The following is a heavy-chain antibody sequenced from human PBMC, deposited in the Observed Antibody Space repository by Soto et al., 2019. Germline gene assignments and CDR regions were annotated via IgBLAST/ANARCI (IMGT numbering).Heavy chain of an antibody. CDR3: AQQQQVFPYYYYGMDV. Sequence: GASVKVSCKASGYTFTSYYMHWVRQAPGQGLEWMGIINPSGGSTSYAQKFQGRVTMTRDTPTSTVYMELSSLRSEDTAVYYCAQQQQVFPYYYYGMDVWSQGTTVTVSS. J-gene: IGHJ6*02. V-gene: IGHV1-46*01. CDR1: GYTFTSYY. CDR2: INPSGGST. D-gene: IGHD6-13*01.